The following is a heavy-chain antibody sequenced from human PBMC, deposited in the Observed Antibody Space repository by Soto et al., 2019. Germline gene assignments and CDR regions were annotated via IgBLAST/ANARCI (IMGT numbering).Heavy chain of an antibody. CDR3: AADGYSYDGSYAFDI. V-gene: IGHV1-58*01. CDR1: GFTFSSSA. J-gene: IGHJ3*02. D-gene: IGHD3-22*01. Sequence: SVKVSCKASGFTFSSSAVQWVRQARGQRLEWIGWIVVGSGHTNYAQKFQERVTITRDMSTSTAYMDLSSLRSEDTAVYYCAADGYSYDGSYAFDIWGQGTTVTVSS. CDR2: IVVGSGHT.